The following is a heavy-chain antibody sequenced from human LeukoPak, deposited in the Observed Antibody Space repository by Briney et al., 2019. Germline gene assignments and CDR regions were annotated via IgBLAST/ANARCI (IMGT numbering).Heavy chain of an antibody. CDR2: IGGSGGST. Sequence: PGGSLRLSCAASGFTFSSYAMSWVRQAPGKGLEWVSAIGGSGGSTYYADSVKGRFTISRDNSKNTLYLQMNSLRAEDTAVYYCAKDPVRGIFGVVPHDDYWGQGTLVTVSS. CDR1: GFTFSSYA. D-gene: IGHD3-3*01. V-gene: IGHV3-23*01. CDR3: AKDPVRGIFGVVPHDDY. J-gene: IGHJ4*02.